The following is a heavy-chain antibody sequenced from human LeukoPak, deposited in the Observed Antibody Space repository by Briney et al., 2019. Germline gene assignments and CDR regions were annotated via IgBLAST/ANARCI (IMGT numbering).Heavy chain of an antibody. CDR1: GYTLTELS. CDR3: ATYWLAEWFGELLVAFDY. V-gene: IGHV1-24*01. J-gene: IGHJ4*02. D-gene: IGHD3-10*01. CDR2: FDPEDGET. Sequence: ASVKVSCKVSGYTLTELSMHWVRQAPAKGLEWMGGFDPEDGETIYAQKFQGRVTMTEDTSTDTAYMELSSLRSEDTAVYYCATYWLAEWFGELLVAFDYWGQGTLVTVSS.